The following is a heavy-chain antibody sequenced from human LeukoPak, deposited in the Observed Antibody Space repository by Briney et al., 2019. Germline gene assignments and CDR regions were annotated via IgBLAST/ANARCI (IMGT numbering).Heavy chain of an antibody. D-gene: IGHD3-22*01. CDR2: ISGSGGST. V-gene: IGHV3-23*01. CDR3: AKYKRYYYDSSGYYYVGFDY. J-gene: IGHJ4*02. Sequence: PGGSLRLSCAASGFTFSSYAMSWVRQAPGKGLEWVSAISGSGGSTYYADSVKGRFTISRDNSKNTLYLQMTSLRAEDTAVYYCAKYKRYYYDSSGYYYVGFDYWGQGTLVTVSS. CDR1: GFTFSSYA.